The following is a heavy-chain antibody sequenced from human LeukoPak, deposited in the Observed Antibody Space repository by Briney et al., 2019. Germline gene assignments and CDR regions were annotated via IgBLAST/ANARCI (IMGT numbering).Heavy chain of an antibody. D-gene: IGHD3-16*01. Sequence: PGGSLRLSCAASGFTFSSYAMSWVRQAPGKGLEWVSAISGSGGGTYYADSVKGRFTISRDNSKNTLYLQMNSLRAEDTAVYYCAKALGHGGNPFDYWGQGTLVTVSS. CDR3: AKALGHGGNPFDY. J-gene: IGHJ4*02. CDR1: GFTFSSYA. V-gene: IGHV3-23*01. CDR2: ISGSGGGT.